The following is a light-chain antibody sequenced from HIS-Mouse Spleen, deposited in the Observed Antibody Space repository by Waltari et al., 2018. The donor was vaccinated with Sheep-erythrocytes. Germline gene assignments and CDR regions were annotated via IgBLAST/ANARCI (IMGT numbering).Light chain of an antibody. Sequence: QSVLTQPPSVSAAPGQKVTISCSGSSSNIGNNYVSWYQQHPGTAPKLLIYEKNKRPSGIPDRVSGSKAGTSATLGITGLQTGDEADYYCGTWDSSLSAGRVFGGGTKLTVL. CDR2: EKN. CDR3: GTWDSSLSAGRV. CDR1: SSNIGNNY. J-gene: IGLJ3*02. V-gene: IGLV1-51*01.